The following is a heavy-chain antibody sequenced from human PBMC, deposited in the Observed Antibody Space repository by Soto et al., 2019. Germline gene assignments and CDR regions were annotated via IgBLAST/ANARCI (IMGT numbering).Heavy chain of an antibody. Sequence: PSQTLSLTCAISGGSVSSNSAAWNWIRQSPSRGLEWLGRTYYRSKWYNDYAVSVKSRITINPDTSKNQFSLQLNSVTPEDTAVYYCAREQWLVPYYYYYMDVWGKGTTVTVSS. J-gene: IGHJ6*03. CDR3: AREQWLVPYYYYYMDV. CDR1: GGSVSSNSAA. V-gene: IGHV6-1*01. D-gene: IGHD6-19*01. CDR2: TYYRSKWYN.